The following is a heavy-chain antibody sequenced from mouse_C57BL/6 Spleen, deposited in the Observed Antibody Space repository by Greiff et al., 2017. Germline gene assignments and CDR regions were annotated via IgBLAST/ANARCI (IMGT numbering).Heavy chain of an antibody. CDR1: GYTFTGYW. J-gene: IGHJ4*01. V-gene: IGHV1-9*01. CDR2: ILPGSGST. Sequence: VQLQQSGAELMQPGASVKLSCKATGYTFTGYWIAWVKQSPGHGLEWIGEILPGSGSTNYNEKFKGKATFSADTSSNTAYMQLSSLTTEDSAIYYCARSGGSSGNYAMDYWGQGTSVTVSS. D-gene: IGHD1-1*01. CDR3: ARSGGSSGNYAMDY.